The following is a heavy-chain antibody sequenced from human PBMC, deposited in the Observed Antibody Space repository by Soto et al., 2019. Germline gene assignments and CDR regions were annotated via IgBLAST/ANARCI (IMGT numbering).Heavy chain of an antibody. CDR2: IWYDGSNK. V-gene: IGHV3-33*01. D-gene: IGHD3-10*01. CDR1: GFTFSSYG. CDR3: ARDRNMAMVRGLDY. Sequence: PGGSLRLSFAASGFTFSSYGMHWVRQAPGKGLEWVAVIWYDGSNKYYADSVKGRFTISRDNSKNTLYLQMNSLRAEDTAAYYCARDRNMAMVRGLDYWGQGTLVTVSS. J-gene: IGHJ4*02.